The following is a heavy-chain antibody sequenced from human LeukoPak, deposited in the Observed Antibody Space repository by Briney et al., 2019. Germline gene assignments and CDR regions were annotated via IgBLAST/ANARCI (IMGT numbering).Heavy chain of an antibody. CDR1: GFTFSSSA. Sequence: GGSLRLSCAASGFTFSSSAMHWVRQAPDKGLEWVAVISYDGSNKYYADSVKGRFTISRDNSKNTLYLHMNSLGAEDTAVYYCARARRSTYSYDSSGYYRGAHFDYWGQGTLVTVSS. V-gene: IGHV3-30-3*01. D-gene: IGHD3-22*01. CDR2: ISYDGSNK. CDR3: ARARRSTYSYDSSGYYRGAHFDY. J-gene: IGHJ4*02.